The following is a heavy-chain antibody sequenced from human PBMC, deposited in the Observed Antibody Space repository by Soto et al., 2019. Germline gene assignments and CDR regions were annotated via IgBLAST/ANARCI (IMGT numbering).Heavy chain of an antibody. D-gene: IGHD3-10*01. CDR3: AKHQGHYYGSGRLAY. CDR2: ISWNSGSI. J-gene: IGHJ4*02. V-gene: IGHV3-9*01. CDR1: GFTFDDYA. Sequence: EVQLVESGGGLVQPGRSLRLSCAASGFTFDDYAMHWVRQAPGKGLEWVSGISWNSGSIGYADSVKGRFTISRDNAKNSLYLPINSLRADDTSLYYCAKHQGHYYGSGRLAYWGQGTLVTVSS.